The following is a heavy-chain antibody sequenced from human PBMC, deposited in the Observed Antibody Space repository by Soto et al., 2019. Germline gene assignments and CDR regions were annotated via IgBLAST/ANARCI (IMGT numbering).Heavy chain of an antibody. CDR2: IWYDGSNK. CDR1: GFTFSSYG. CDR3: ASLYYYDSSGYTDAFDI. V-gene: IGHV3-33*01. J-gene: IGHJ3*02. D-gene: IGHD3-22*01. Sequence: GSLRLSCAASGFTFSSYGMHWVRQAPGKGLEWVAVIWYDGSNKYYADSVKGRFTISRDNSKNTLYLQMNSLRAEDTAVYYCASLYYYDSSGYTDAFDIWGQGTMVTVSS.